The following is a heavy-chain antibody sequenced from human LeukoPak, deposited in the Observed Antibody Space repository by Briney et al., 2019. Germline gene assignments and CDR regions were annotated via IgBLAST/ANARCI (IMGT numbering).Heavy chain of an antibody. J-gene: IGHJ4*02. CDR1: GFTVSSNY. CDR2: IYSGVTT. Sequence: PGGSLRLSCAASGFTVSSNYMSWVRQAPGKGLEWVSVIYSGVTTYYSESVKGGFTISRDKSKNTLFLQMSTLRAEDTAVYYCAGGIGGFYDSSGYYNYWGQGTLVTVSS. CDR3: AGGIGGFYDSSGYYNY. V-gene: IGHV3-53*01. D-gene: IGHD3-22*01.